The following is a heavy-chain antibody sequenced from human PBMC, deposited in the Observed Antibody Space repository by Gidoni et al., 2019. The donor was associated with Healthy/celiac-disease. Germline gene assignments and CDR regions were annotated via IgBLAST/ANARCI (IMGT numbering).Heavy chain of an antibody. CDR3: AREVTRVVVGDAFDI. CDR2: SNSDGSST. D-gene: IGHD2-15*01. J-gene: IGHJ3*02. V-gene: IGHV3-74*01. Sequence: EVQLVESVGGLVQPGGSLRLSCAASGFTFSSYWMHWVRQAPGKGLVWVSRSNSDGSSTSYADSVKGRFTISRDNAKNTLYLQMNSLRAEDTAVYYCAREVTRVVVGDAFDIWGQGTMVTVSS. CDR1: GFTFSSYW.